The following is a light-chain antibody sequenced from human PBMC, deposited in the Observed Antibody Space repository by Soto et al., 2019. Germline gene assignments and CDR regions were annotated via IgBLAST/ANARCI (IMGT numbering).Light chain of an antibody. CDR2: GAS. Sequence: EIVLTQSPGTLSLSPGERATLSCRASQSVSSTYLAWYQQKPGQAPRLLIYGASSRATGIPDRFSGSGSGKDFTLTISRLEPEYFAVYYCQQYGSSPGTFGQGTKVEIK. V-gene: IGKV3-20*01. CDR3: QQYGSSPGT. J-gene: IGKJ1*01. CDR1: QSVSSTY.